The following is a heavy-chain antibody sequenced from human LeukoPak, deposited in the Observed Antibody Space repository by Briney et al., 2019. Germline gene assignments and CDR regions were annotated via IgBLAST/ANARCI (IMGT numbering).Heavy chain of an antibody. D-gene: IGHD3-3*01. CDR3: ASTLEWSPYYMDV. CDR2: INPSGGST. CDR1: GYTFTNYG. J-gene: IGHJ6*03. V-gene: IGHV1-46*03. Sequence: ASVKVSCKASGYTFTNYGISWVRQAPGQGLEWMGIINPSGGSTSYAQKFQGRVTMTRDMSTSTVYMELSSLRSEDTAVYYCASTLEWSPYYMDVWGKGTTVTVSS.